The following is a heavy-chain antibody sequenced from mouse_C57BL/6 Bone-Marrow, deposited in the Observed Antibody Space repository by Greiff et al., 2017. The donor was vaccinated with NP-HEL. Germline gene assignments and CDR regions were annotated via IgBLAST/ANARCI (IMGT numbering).Heavy chain of an antibody. D-gene: IGHD1-1*01. CDR2: FYPGSGSI. CDR3: ARHEGRSTVAYWYFDV. Sequence: QVQLKQSGAELVKPGASVKLSCKASGYTFTEYTIHWVTQRSGQGLEWIGWFYPGSGSIKYKEKFKDKATLTSDKSSSTVYMELSRLTSEDSAVYFCARHEGRSTVAYWYFDVWGTGTTVTVSS. V-gene: IGHV1-62-2*01. CDR1: GYTFTEYT. J-gene: IGHJ1*03.